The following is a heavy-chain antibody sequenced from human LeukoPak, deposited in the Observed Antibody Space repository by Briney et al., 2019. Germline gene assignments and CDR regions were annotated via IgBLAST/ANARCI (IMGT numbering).Heavy chain of an antibody. CDR2: INHSGST. D-gene: IGHD6-13*01. V-gene: IGHV4-34*01. J-gene: IGHJ5*02. CDR3: ARGIRYSSSWPEYNWFDP. CDR1: GGSFSGYY. Sequence: MSSETLSLTCAVYGGSFSGYYWSWIRQPPGKGLEWIGEINHSGSTNYNPSLKSRVTISVDTSKNQFYLKLSSVTAADTAVYYCARGIRYSSSWPEYNWFDPWGQGTLVTVSS.